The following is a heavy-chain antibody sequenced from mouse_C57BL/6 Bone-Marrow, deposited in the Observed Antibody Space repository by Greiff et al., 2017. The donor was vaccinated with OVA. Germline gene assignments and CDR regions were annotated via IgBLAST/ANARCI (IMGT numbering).Heavy chain of an antibody. J-gene: IGHJ2*01. Sequence: VQLVESGAELVRPGASVTLSCKASGYTFTDYEMHWVKQTPVHGLEWIGAIDPETGGTAYNQKFKGKAILTADKSSSTAYMVLRSLTSEDSAVYYCTRLCDYPYFDYWGQGTTLTVSS. V-gene: IGHV1-15*01. D-gene: IGHD2-4*01. CDR1: GYTFTDYE. CDR2: IDPETGGT. CDR3: TRLCDYPYFDY.